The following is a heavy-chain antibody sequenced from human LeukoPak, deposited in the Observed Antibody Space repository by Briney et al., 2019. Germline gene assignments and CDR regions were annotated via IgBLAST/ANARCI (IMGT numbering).Heavy chain of an antibody. CDR3: ARGGGNYYFDY. J-gene: IGHJ4*02. CDR2: IYYSGST. V-gene: IGHV4-30-4*01. CDR1: GGSISSGDYY. D-gene: IGHD1-7*01. Sequence: PSQTLSLTCTVSGGSISSGDYYWSWIRQPPGKGLEWIGYIYYSGSTYYNPSLKSRVTISVDTSKNQSSLKLSSVTAADTAVYYCARGGGNYYFDYWGQGTLVTVSS.